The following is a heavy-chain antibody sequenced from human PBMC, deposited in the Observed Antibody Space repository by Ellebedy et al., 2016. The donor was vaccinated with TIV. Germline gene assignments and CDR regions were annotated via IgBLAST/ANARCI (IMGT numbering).Heavy chain of an antibody. Sequence: GESLKISCAATGFTFSSYSLNWVRQAPGKGLEWVSYISSGITTTYYADSVKGRFTISRENAKNSLYLQMNSLRDEDTAVYYCARDGNSVGGTYWYFDLWGRGTLVTVSA. J-gene: IGHJ2*01. V-gene: IGHV3-48*02. CDR1: GFTFSSYS. CDR3: ARDGNSVGGTYWYFDL. D-gene: IGHD1-26*01. CDR2: ISSGITTT.